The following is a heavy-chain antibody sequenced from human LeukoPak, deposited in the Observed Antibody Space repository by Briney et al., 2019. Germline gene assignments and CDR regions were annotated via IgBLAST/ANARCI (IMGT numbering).Heavy chain of an antibody. CDR3: AELGITMIGGV. J-gene: IGHJ6*04. CDR1: GFTFNRYN. Sequence: GGSLRLSCAASGFTFNRYNMNWVRQAPGKGLEWVSYISSSGSTIYYADSVKGRFTISRDNAKNSLYLQMNSLRAEDTAVYYCAELGITMIGGVWGKGTTVTISS. D-gene: IGHD3-10*02. CDR2: ISSSGSTI. V-gene: IGHV3-48*03.